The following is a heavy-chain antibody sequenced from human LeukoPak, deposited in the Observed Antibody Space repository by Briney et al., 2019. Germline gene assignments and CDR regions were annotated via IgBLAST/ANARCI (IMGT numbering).Heavy chain of an antibody. CDR1: GGSVTSTNW. CDR3: AREGGFFRPLDY. V-gene: IGHV4-4*02. J-gene: IGHJ4*02. CDR2: VHLDGRT. D-gene: IGHD3-3*01. Sequence: SETLSLTCGVSGGSVTSTNWWTWVHQPPGKGLEWIGEVHLDGRTNYNPSLKSRLTMSVDLSENHISLKLTSVTAADTAVYYCAREGGFFRPLDYSGQGTLVTVSS.